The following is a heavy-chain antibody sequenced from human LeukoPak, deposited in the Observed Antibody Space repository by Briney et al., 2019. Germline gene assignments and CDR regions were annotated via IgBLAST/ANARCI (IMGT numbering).Heavy chain of an antibody. CDR3: ASDSISMNAFDA. D-gene: IGHD3-22*01. V-gene: IGHV4-59*11. J-gene: IGHJ3*01. CDR1: GGSFTTHF. CDR2: ISYIGST. Sequence: SETLSLTCTVSGGSFTTHFWSWIRQPPPKGLEWMGYISYIGSTNYNPSLKSRVTISIDTSKNEVSLMLTSVTAADTAVYYCASDSISMNAFDAWGQGTMVTVSS.